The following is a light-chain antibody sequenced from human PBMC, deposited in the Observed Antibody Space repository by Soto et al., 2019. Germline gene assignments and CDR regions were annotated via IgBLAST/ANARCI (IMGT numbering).Light chain of an antibody. CDR2: EVT. J-gene: IGLJ1*01. Sequence: VLTQPASVSGSPGQSITISCTGTSSDVGGYNSVSWYQQHPGKAPKLVIYEVTNRPPGISNRFSGSKSGNTASLTISGLQAEDEADYYCSSYTSSSTRVFGTGTKVTVL. V-gene: IGLV2-14*01. CDR3: SSYTSSSTRV. CDR1: SSDVGGYNS.